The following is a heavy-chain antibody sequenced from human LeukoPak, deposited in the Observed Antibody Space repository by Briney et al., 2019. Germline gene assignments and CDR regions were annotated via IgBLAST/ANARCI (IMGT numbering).Heavy chain of an antibody. CDR2: INHSGST. CDR1: GFTFSDYY. V-gene: IGHV4-34*01. D-gene: IGHD1-26*01. J-gene: IGHJ4*02. CDR3: ASRGSYSPFDY. Sequence: QSGGSLRLSCAASGFTFSDYYMSWIRQPPGKGLEWIGEINHSGSTNYNPSLKSRVTISVDTSKNQFSLKLSSVTAADTAVYYCASRGSYSPFDYWGQGTLVTVSS.